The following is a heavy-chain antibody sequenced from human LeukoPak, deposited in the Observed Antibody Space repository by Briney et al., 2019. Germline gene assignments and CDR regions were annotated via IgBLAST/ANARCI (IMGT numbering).Heavy chain of an antibody. CDR3: ARDYYDSRGFPLYYFDY. Sequence: GGSLRLSCAASGFTFSSYAMHWVRQAPGKGLEYVSAISSNGGSTYYANSVKGRFTISRDNSKNTLYLQMGSLRAEDMAVYYCARDYYDSRGFPLYYFDYWGQGTLVTVSS. V-gene: IGHV3-64*01. CDR2: ISSNGGST. D-gene: IGHD3-22*01. CDR1: GFTFSSYA. J-gene: IGHJ4*02.